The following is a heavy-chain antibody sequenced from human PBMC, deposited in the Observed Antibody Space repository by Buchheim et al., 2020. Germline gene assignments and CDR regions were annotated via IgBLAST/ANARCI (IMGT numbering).Heavy chain of an antibody. CDR2: ISSSSTI. CDR3: ASTGTTGFYYYYMDV. Sequence: EVQLVESGGGLVQPGGSLRRSCAASGFTFSSYSMNWVRQAPGKGLEWVSYISSSSTIYYADSVKGRFTISRDNAKNSLYLQMNSLRAEDTAVYYCASTGTTGFYYYYMDVWGKGTT. J-gene: IGHJ6*03. CDR1: GFTFSSYS. D-gene: IGHD1-7*01. V-gene: IGHV3-48*01.